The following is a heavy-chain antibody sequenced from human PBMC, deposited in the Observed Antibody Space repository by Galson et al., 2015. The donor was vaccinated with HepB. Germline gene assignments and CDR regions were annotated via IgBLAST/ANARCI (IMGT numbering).Heavy chain of an antibody. J-gene: IGHJ4*01. D-gene: IGHD2-2*01. CDR1: GFIFSGYA. V-gene: IGHV3-21*01. CDR3: GRDERRCGSSILSCYPSDY. CDR2: ISRTSSYI. Sequence: SLRLSCAGSGFIFSGYAMNWVRQAPGKGLEWVAAISRTSSYIYYAESVKGRFTISRDNAKDSEYLQMNRLRADDTAVYYCGRDERRCGSSILSCYPSDYWGQETLVTVSP.